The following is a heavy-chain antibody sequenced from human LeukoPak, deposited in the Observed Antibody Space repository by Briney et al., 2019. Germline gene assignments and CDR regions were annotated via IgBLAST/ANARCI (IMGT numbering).Heavy chain of an antibody. CDR1: GFTFSSYG. D-gene: IGHD1-26*01. V-gene: IGHV3-23*01. J-gene: IGHJ4*02. CDR3: AKNGVGATWGNYFDY. Sequence: PGGSLRLSCAASGFTFSSYGMSWVRQAPGKGLEWVSAISGSGGSTYYADSVKGRFTISRDNSKNMLYLQMNSLRAEDTAVYYCAKNGVGATWGNYFDYWGQGTLVTVSS. CDR2: ISGSGGST.